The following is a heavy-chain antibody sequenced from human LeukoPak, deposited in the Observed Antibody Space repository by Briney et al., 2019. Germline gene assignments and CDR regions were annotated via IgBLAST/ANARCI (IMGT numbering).Heavy chain of an antibody. CDR1: GVSISRYY. CDR3: ARYSWFGELLWSWFDP. Sequence: PETLCLSCTVSGVSISRYYTSWIRQPPGKGLEWIGYISYSGGTNYNPSLKSPLTISVDTSKNQFSLKLSSVTAADTAVYYCARYSWFGELLWSWFDPWGQGTLVTVSS. D-gene: IGHD3-10*01. J-gene: IGHJ5*02. V-gene: IGHV4-59*01. CDR2: ISYSGGT.